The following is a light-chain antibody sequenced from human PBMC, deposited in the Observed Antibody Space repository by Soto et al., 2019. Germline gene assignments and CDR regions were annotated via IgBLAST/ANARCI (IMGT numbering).Light chain of an antibody. Sequence: DIMMKPSPYTLSASVGETATLSCLASQRVGINLPWYQQKPGKAPRFLIYSASTRASGIPDGFSGSGSGTEFTLTISRLEPEDFAVYHCKPYGSSGTFGQGTKVDI. J-gene: IGKJ1*01. CDR1: QRVGIN. CDR2: SAS. V-gene: IGKV3-20*01. CDR3: KPYGSSGT.